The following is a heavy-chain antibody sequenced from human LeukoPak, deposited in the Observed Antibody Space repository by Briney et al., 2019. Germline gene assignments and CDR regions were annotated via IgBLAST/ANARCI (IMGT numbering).Heavy chain of an antibody. J-gene: IGHJ4*02. V-gene: IGHV4-30-2*05. CDR1: GGSISSGGYY. CDR2: IYHSGGT. Sequence: PSETLSLTCTVSGGSISSGGYYWSWIRQPPGKGLEWIGYIYHSGGTYYNPSLKSRVTISVDTSKNQFSLKLSSVTAADTAVYYCARELRYYDFWSGFDYWGQGTLVTVSS. CDR3: ARELRYYDFWSGFDY. D-gene: IGHD3-3*01.